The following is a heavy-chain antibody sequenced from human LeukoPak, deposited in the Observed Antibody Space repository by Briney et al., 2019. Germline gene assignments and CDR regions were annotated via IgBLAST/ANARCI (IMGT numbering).Heavy chain of an antibody. V-gene: IGHV4-34*01. CDR2: INHSGST. CDR3: ARSRKVWQQLVRGAFDI. J-gene: IGHJ3*02. CDR1: GGSFSGYY. D-gene: IGHD6-13*01. Sequence: PSETLSLTCAVYGGSFSGYYWSWIRQPPGKGLEWIGEINHSGSTNYNPSLKSRVTISVDTSKNQFSLKMSSVTAADTAVYYCARSRKVWQQLVRGAFDIWGQGTMVTVSP.